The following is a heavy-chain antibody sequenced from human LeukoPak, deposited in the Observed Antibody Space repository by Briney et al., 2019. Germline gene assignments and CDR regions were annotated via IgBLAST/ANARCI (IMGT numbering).Heavy chain of an antibody. CDR3: ARHSIAVAGQNFDY. D-gene: IGHD6-19*01. V-gene: IGHV4-59*08. CDR1: GGSISSYY. Sequence: SETLSLTCTASGGSISSYYWSWIRQPPGKGLEWIGYIYYSGSTNYNPSLKSRVTISVDTSKNQFSLKLSSVTAADTAVYYCARHSIAVAGQNFDYWGQGTLVTVSS. J-gene: IGHJ4*02. CDR2: IYYSGST.